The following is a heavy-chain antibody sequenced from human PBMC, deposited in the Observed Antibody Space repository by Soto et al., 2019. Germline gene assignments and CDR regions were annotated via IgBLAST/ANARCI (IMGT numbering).Heavy chain of an antibody. CDR3: ARDLGAAAATEGDY. Sequence: PGGSLRLSCAASGFTFSSYAMHWVRQAPGKGLEYVSAISSNGGSTYYANSVKGRFTISRDNSKNTLYLQMGSLRAEDMAVYYCARDLGAAAATEGDYWGLGTLVTVSS. CDR2: ISSNGGST. J-gene: IGHJ4*02. V-gene: IGHV3-64*01. D-gene: IGHD6-13*01. CDR1: GFTFSSYA.